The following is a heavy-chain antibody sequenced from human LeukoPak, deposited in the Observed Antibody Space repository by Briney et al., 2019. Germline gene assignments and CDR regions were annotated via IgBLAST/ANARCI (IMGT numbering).Heavy chain of an antibody. Sequence: PGGSLRLSCVASGFRFSSSSMNWVRQAPGKGLEWVAHIGSTGSDIWYADSVKGRFTISRDNAKNSLYLQMNSLRAEDTALYYCAKAGEDYYDSSGLFDYWGQGTLVTVSS. CDR1: GFRFSSSS. J-gene: IGHJ4*02. CDR2: IGSTGSDI. CDR3: AKAGEDYYDSSGLFDY. D-gene: IGHD3-22*01. V-gene: IGHV3-21*05.